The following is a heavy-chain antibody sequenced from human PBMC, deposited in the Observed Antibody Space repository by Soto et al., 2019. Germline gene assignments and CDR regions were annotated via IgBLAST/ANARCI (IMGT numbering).Heavy chain of an antibody. CDR1: GWAFSGYS. V-gene: IGHV4-34*01. CDR2: INHGGST. CDR3: ARGKPSGYRFGPRNFFYYGLDV. Sequence: PSETLSLTCPVFGWAFSGYSWSWIRQSPGKGLEWIGEINHGGSTNYNPPLKTRVTISVDASRNQLSLKVASVTAADTAVYFCARGKPSGYRFGPRNFFYYGLDVWGPGTTVTVSS. J-gene: IGHJ6*02. D-gene: IGHD5-18*01.